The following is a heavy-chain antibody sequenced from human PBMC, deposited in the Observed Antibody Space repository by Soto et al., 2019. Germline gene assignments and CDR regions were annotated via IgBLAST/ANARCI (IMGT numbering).Heavy chain of an antibody. Sequence: QVQLVQSGAEVKKPGASVKVSCKASGYTFTGYYMHWVRQAPGQGLEWKGWINPNSGGTNYAQKFQGWVTMTRDTSISTAYMELSRLRSDDTAVYYCASSGGGSSWPNGMDVWGQGTTVTVSS. J-gene: IGHJ6*02. D-gene: IGHD6-13*01. V-gene: IGHV1-2*04. CDR3: ASSGGGSSWPNGMDV. CDR1: GYTFTGYY. CDR2: INPNSGGT.